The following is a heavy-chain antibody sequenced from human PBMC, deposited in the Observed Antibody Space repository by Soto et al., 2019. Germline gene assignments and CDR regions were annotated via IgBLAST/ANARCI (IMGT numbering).Heavy chain of an antibody. CDR3: ARVTFTNHDS. Sequence: QVQLQESGPGLVKPSGTLSLTCAVSGGSISSSNWWSWVRQPPGKGLEWIGEIYHSGSTNYNPSLKSRVTIPVAKPKTQSPLKLSSVTAADRAVYYCARVTFTNHDSGGQGTLVTVSS. J-gene: IGHJ4*02. V-gene: IGHV4-4*02. D-gene: IGHD3-16*01. CDR2: IYHSGST. CDR1: GGSISSSNW.